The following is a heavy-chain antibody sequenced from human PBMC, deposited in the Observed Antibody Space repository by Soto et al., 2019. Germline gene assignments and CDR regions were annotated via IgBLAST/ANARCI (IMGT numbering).Heavy chain of an antibody. D-gene: IGHD1-1*01. CDR3: AREGKTPPEQYYFDY. CDR2: ISYDGRNT. V-gene: IGHV3-30*04. Sequence: QVQLVESGRGVVQPGRSLRLSCAASGLTFSTYAMHWVRQAPGKGLEWVAVISYDGRNTYYADSVKGRFTISRDNSKNTLFLQMNSLRGEDTGVYYCAREGKTPPEQYYFDYWGQGALVTVSS. J-gene: IGHJ4*02. CDR1: GLTFSTYA.